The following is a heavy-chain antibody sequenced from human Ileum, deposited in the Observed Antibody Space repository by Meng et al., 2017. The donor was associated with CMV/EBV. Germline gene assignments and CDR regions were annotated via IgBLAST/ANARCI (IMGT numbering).Heavy chain of an antibody. CDR1: GFSFSTRGVG. Sequence: QIPLKGSRPTRVKPPQTLTLTCTFSGFSFSTRGVGVGWIRQPPGKALEWLALIYWDEDKGYSPSLKRRLTITKDTSKNQVVLTMTNVDPVDTATYFCARSLYYSSYYFDYWGQGTLVTVSS. J-gene: IGHJ4*02. CDR2: IYWDEDK. CDR3: ARSLYYSSYYFDY. V-gene: IGHV2-5*02. D-gene: IGHD3-16*01.